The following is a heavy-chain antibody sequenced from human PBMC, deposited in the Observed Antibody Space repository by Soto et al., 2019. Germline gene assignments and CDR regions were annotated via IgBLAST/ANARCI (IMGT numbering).Heavy chain of an antibody. CDR1: GGTFSSYA. V-gene: IGHV1-69*13. CDR3: ARVPRTTLTYYYDSSGSGVAFDP. CDR2: IIPIFGTA. J-gene: IGHJ5*02. D-gene: IGHD3-22*01. Sequence: ASVKVSCKASGGTFSSYAISWVRQAPGQGLEWMGGIIPIFGTANYAQKFQGRVTITADESTSTAYMELSSLRSEDTAVYYCARVPRTTLTYYYDSSGSGVAFDPWGQGTLVTVSS.